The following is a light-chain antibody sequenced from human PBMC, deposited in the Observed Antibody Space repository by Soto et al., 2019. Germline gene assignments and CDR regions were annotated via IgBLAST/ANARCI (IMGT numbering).Light chain of an antibody. CDR3: SSKTTSGTRV. Sequence: QSVLTQPASVSGSPGQSITISCTGNSSDVGTYDYVSWYQQHPGKAPKLIIYDVTNRPSGVSNRFSASKSGNTASLTISGLQAEDEADYYCSSKTTSGTRVFGTGTKVTVL. J-gene: IGLJ1*01. CDR2: DVT. CDR1: SSDVGTYDY. V-gene: IGLV2-14*03.